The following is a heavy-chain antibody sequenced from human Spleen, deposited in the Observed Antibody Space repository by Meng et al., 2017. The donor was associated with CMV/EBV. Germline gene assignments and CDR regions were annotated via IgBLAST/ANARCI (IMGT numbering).Heavy chain of an antibody. J-gene: IGHJ5*02. CDR3: AKGRRSSWDWFDP. CDR2: IKSKADGGTT. Sequence: GESLKISCAASGFTFSNAWMSWVRQAPGKGLEWVGRIKSKADGGTTDYAAPVKGRFTISRVDSKKTLYLQMNSLKTEDTAVYYCAKGRRSSWDWFDPWGQGTLVTVSS. CDR1: GFTFSNAW. V-gene: IGHV3-15*01. D-gene: IGHD6-13*01.